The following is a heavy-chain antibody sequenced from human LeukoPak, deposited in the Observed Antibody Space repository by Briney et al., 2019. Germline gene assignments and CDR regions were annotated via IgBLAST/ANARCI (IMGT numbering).Heavy chain of an antibody. CDR2: TYYRSKWYN. J-gene: IGHJ4*02. D-gene: IGHD6-19*01. Sequence: SQTLSLTYAISGDSVSSNSAAWNWIRQSPSRGLEWLGRTYYRSKWYNDYALSVKSRITINPDTSKNQFSLQLNSVTPEDTAVYYCARGNEAVAGTVIDYWGQGTLVTVSS. CDR3: ARGNEAVAGTVIDY. V-gene: IGHV6-1*01. CDR1: GDSVSSNSAA.